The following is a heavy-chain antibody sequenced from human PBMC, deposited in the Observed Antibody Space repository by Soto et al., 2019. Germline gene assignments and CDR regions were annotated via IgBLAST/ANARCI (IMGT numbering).Heavy chain of an antibody. CDR2: ISGSGGST. V-gene: IGHV3-23*01. CDR3: AISSVVVDYYGMDV. D-gene: IGHD2-15*01. J-gene: IGHJ6*02. Sequence: GGSLRPSCAASGFTFSSYAMSWVRQAPGKGLEWVSAISGSGGSTYYEDSGKGRFTISRDNSKNTLYLQMNSLRAEDTAVYYCAISSVVVDYYGMDVWGQGTTVTVSS. CDR1: GFTFSSYA.